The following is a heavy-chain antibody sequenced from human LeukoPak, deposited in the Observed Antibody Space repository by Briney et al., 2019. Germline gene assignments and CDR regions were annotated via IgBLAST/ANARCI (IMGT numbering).Heavy chain of an antibody. J-gene: IGHJ6*02. V-gene: IGHV1-69*04. CDR1: GGTFSRYA. D-gene: IGHD2-15*01. CDR2: IIPILGIA. CDR3: ARDIVVVVAATPYYCYGMDV. Sequence: ASVTVSCKASGGTFSRYAISWVRQAPAQGLEWMGRIIPILGIANYAQKFQGRVTITADKSTSTAYMELSSLRSEDTAVYYCARDIVVVVAATPYYCYGMDVWGQGTTVTVSS.